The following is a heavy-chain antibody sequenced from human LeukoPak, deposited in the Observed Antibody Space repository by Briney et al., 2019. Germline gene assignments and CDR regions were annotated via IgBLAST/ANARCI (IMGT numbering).Heavy chain of an antibody. CDR1: GGSFGNYY. CDR2: IYYSGST. V-gene: IGHV4-59*08. CDR3: ARAVTGGYSSGGGGFDP. Sequence: PSETLSLTCTVSGGSFGNYYWSWIRQPPGKGLEWIGYIYYSGSTNYNPSLKSRVTISVDTSKNQLSLKLSSVTAADTAVYYCARAVTGGYSSGGGGFDPWGQGTLVTVSS. J-gene: IGHJ5*02. D-gene: IGHD6-19*01.